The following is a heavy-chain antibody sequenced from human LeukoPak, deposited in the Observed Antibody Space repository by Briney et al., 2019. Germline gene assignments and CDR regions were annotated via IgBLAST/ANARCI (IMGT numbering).Heavy chain of an antibody. V-gene: IGHV4-39*01. CDR3: ARRAPERGFQRTKPRPDYYYYMDV. J-gene: IGHJ6*03. CDR1: GGSISSSSYY. D-gene: IGHD6-25*01. CDR2: IYYSGST. Sequence: PSETLSLACTVSGGSISSSSYYWGWIRQPPGKGLEWIGSIYYSGSTYYNPSLKSRVTISVDTSKNQFSLKLSSVTAADTAVYYCARRAPERGFQRTKPRPDYYYYMDVWGKGTTVTVSS.